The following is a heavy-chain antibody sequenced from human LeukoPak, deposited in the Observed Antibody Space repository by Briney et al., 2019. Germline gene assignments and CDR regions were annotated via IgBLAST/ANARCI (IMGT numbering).Heavy chain of an antibody. D-gene: IGHD3-22*01. CDR1: GFTFSGSA. Sequence: GGSLRLSCAASGFTFSGSAMHWVRQASGKGLEWVGRIRSKANSYATAYAASVKGRFTISRDDSKNTAYLQMNSPKTEDTAVYYCTRLPYYYDSSGYWGQGTLVTVSS. CDR3: TRLPYYYDSSGY. CDR2: IRSKANSYAT. V-gene: IGHV3-73*01. J-gene: IGHJ4*02.